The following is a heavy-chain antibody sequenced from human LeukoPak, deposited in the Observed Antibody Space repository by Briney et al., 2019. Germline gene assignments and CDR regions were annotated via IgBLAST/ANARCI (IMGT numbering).Heavy chain of an antibody. CDR3: ASSIGSCSGGTCSYNYYMDV. CDR1: GGTFSSYA. D-gene: IGHD2-15*01. Sequence: ASVKVSCKASGGTFSSYAISWVRQAPGQGLEWMGGIIPMFATANSAQKFQGRVTITADESTSTVYMDLSSLRSEDTAVYYCASSIGSCSGGTCSYNYYMDVWGKGTTVTIFS. CDR2: IIPMFATA. V-gene: IGHV1-69*13. J-gene: IGHJ6*03.